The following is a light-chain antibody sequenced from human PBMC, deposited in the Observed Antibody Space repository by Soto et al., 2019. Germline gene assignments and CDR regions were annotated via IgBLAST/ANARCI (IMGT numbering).Light chain of an antibody. V-gene: IGLV2-14*03. CDR1: SSDVGAYNY. Sequence: QSFLTQPASVSGSPGQSITISCTGTSSDVGAYNYVSWYQQHPGKAPKLMIYDVSNRPSGVSNRFSGSKSGNTASLTISGLQAEDEADYYCSSYTSSNTYVFGTGTKLTVL. CDR3: SSYTSSNTYV. J-gene: IGLJ1*01. CDR2: DVS.